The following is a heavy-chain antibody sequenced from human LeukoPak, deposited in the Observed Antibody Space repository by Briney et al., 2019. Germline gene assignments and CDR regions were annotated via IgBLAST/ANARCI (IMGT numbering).Heavy chain of an antibody. J-gene: IGHJ4*02. CDR3: ARGSEGSSWSLFDY. Sequence: EASVKVSCKASGYTFTGYYMHWVRQAPGQGLEWMGWINPNSGGTNYAQKFQGRVTMTRDTSISTAYMELSRLRSDDTAVYYCARGSEGSSWSLFDYWGQGTLVTVSS. D-gene: IGHD6-13*01. CDR1: GYTFTGYY. CDR2: INPNSGGT. V-gene: IGHV1-2*02.